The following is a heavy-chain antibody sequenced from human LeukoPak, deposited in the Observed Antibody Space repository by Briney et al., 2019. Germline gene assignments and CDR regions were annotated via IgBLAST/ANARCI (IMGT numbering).Heavy chain of an antibody. CDR2: ISSSSSTI. D-gene: IGHD3-16*02. V-gene: IGHV3-48*02. CDR1: GFTFSSYS. CDR3: AFGGVIVKDNYFDY. Sequence: GGSLRLSCAASGFTFSSYSINWVRQAPGKGLEWVSYISSSSSTIYYADSVKGRFTISRDNAKNSLYLQMNSLRDEDTAVCYCAFGGVIVKDNYFDYWGQGTLVTVSS. J-gene: IGHJ4*02.